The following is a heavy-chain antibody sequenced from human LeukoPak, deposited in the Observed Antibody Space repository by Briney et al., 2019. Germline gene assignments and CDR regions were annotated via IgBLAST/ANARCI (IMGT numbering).Heavy chain of an antibody. CDR1: GFTFSNYA. CDR3: AKDQYYYDSSGHYYPGYYGMDV. V-gene: IGHV3-23*01. CDR2: ISGGGGGT. D-gene: IGHD3-22*01. Sequence: GGSLRLSCAASGFTFSNYAMSWVRQAPGKGLEWVSGISGGGGGTYFADSVKGRFTISRDNSKNTLYLQMNSLRAEDTAVYYCAKDQYYYDSSGHYYPGYYGMDVWGQGTTVTVSS. J-gene: IGHJ6*02.